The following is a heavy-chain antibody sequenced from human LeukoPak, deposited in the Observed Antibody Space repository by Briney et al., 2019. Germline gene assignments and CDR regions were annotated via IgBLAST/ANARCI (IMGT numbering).Heavy chain of an antibody. CDR2: ISSSSSTI. D-gene: IGHD2-2*01. CDR1: GFTFSSYS. V-gene: IGHV3-48*01. J-gene: IGHJ4*02. Sequence: GGSLRLSCAASGFTFSSYSMNWVRQAPGKGLEWVSYISSSSSTIYYADSVKGRFTISRDNAKNSLYLQMNSLRAEDTAVYYCARAVGYCSSTSCHDFDYWGQGTLVTVSS. CDR3: ARAVGYCSSTSCHDFDY.